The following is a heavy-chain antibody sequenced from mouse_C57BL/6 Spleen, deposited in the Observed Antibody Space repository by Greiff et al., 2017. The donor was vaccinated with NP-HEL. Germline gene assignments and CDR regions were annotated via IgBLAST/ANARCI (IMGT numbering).Heavy chain of an antibody. Sequence: EVQLQQSGPELVKPGASVKISCKASGYTFTDYYMNWVKQSHGKSLEWIGDINPNNGGTSYNQKFKGKATLTVDKSSSTAYMELSSLTSEDSAVYYCARGVITTVVAKDYFDYWGQGTTLTVSS. CDR2: INPNNGGT. J-gene: IGHJ2*01. CDR3: ARGVITTVVAKDYFDY. D-gene: IGHD1-1*01. V-gene: IGHV1-26*01. CDR1: GYTFTDYY.